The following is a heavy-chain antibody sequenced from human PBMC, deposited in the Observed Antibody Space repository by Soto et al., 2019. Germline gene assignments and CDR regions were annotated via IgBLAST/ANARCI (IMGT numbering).Heavy chain of an antibody. CDR2: IIPIFGTA. Sequence: SVKVFCKSWGFTFSSYAISWVRHAPGQGLEWMGGIIPIFGTANYAQKFQGRVTITADESTSTAYMELSSLRSEDTAVYYCAGRIVATTSGLFDYWGQGTLVTVSS. CDR3: AGRIVATTSGLFDY. V-gene: IGHV1-69*13. J-gene: IGHJ4*02. CDR1: GFTFSSYA. D-gene: IGHD5-12*01.